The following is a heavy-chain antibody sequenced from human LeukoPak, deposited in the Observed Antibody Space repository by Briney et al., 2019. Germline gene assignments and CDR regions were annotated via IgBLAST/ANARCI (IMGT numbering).Heavy chain of an antibody. D-gene: IGHD4-17*01. V-gene: IGHV1-2*02. J-gene: IGHJ4*02. CDR2: INPNSGGT. Sequence: DSVKVSCKASGYTFTDYYMHWVRQAPGRGLEWMGWINPNSGGTDYAQKFQGRVTMTRDTSISTAYMELSRLRSDDTAVYYCATDYGAYESGYWGQGTLVSVSS. CDR3: ATDYGAYESGY. CDR1: GYTFTDYY.